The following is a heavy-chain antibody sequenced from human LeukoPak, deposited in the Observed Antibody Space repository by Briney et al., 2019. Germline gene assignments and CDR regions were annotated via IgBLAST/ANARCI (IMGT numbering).Heavy chain of an antibody. CDR3: AKGVTRLPSGTLDY. J-gene: IGHJ4*02. V-gene: IGHV3-30*02. CDR2: IRYDGSNK. CDR1: GFTFISYG. Sequence: PGGSLRLSCAASGFTFISYGMHWVRKAPAKGLGWWAFIRYDGSNKYYADSVKGRFTISRDNSKNTLYLQMNSLRAEDTAVYYCAKGVTRLPSGTLDYWGQGTLVTVSS. D-gene: IGHD1-26*01.